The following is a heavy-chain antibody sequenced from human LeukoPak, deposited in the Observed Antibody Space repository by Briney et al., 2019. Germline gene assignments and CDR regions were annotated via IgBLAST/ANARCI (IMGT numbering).Heavy chain of an antibody. Sequence: GASVKVSCKASGGTFSSYAISWVRQAPGQGLEWMGGIIPIFGTANYAQKFQGRVTITADESTSTAYMELSSLRSEDTAVYYRARSPEAMVTKYYYYYMDVWGKGTTVTVS. CDR3: ARSPEAMVTKYYYYYMDV. CDR2: IIPIFGTA. D-gene: IGHD5-18*01. CDR1: GGTFSSYA. J-gene: IGHJ6*03. V-gene: IGHV1-69*13.